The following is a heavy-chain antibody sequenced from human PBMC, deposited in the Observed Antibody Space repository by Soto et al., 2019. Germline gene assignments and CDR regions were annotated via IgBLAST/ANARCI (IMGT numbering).Heavy chain of an antibody. Sequence: QVQLQESGPGLVKPSQTLSLTCTVSGGSIRAGDYYLNWIRQFPGKGLEWMGSIYRSEGTEYNPSLQSRISISVGTSNNVFFLTLTSVTAADTAIYYCASRVGVSGIGYDGYDLWGQGTMVIVSS. D-gene: IGHD1-1*01. CDR1: GGSIRAGDYY. CDR3: ASRVGVSGIGYDGYDL. J-gene: IGHJ3*01. V-gene: IGHV4-31*03. CDR2: IYRSEGT.